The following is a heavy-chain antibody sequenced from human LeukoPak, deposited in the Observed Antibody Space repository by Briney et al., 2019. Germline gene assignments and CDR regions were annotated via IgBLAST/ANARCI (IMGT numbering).Heavy chain of an antibody. CDR1: GFSFSRYW. CDR2: IKGDGHEK. Sequence: GGSLRLSCAASGFSFSRYWMNCVRQAPGKGLEWVANIKGDGHEKNYVDSVKGRFSISRDNARNSLYLQMDSLRAEDTAVYYCAKEGAYTIITYDSWGQGALVTVSS. V-gene: IGHV3-7*01. CDR3: AKEGAYTIITYDS. J-gene: IGHJ5*01. D-gene: IGHD4-11*01.